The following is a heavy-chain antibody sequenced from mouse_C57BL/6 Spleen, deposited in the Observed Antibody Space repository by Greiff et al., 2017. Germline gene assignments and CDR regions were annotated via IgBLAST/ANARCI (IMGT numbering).Heavy chain of an antibody. V-gene: IGHV5-17*01. CDR2: ISSGSSTI. J-gene: IGHJ4*01. D-gene: IGHD1-1*01. Sequence: EVQRVESGGGLVKPGGSLKLSCAASGFTFSDYGMHWVRQAPEKGLEWVAYISSGSSTIYYADTVKGRFTISRDNAKNTLFLQMTSLRSEDTAMYYCARRGGLLRYYYAMDYWGQGTSVTVSS. CDR1: GFTFSDYG. CDR3: ARRGGLLRYYYAMDY.